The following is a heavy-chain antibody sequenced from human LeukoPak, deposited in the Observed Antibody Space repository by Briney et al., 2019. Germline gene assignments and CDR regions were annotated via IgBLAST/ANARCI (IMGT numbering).Heavy chain of an antibody. D-gene: IGHD2-8*01. J-gene: IGHJ4*02. V-gene: IGHV3-23*01. CDR1: GFAFNNYA. CDR2: ISGFNT. Sequence: GGSLRLSCRTSGFAFNNYAMNWVRQPPGKGLEWVSGISGFNTYYADSVNGRFTISRDNSKNVLYLQMNRLRVEDTAVYYCVKDVCTRPRCLLYSDSWGQGALVTVSS. CDR3: VKDVCTRPRCLLYSDS.